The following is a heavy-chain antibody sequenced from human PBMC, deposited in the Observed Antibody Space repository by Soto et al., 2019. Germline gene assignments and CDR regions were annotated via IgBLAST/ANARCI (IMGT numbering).Heavy chain of an antibody. Sequence: QVQLVQSGAEVKKPGASVKVSCKASGYTFTSYAMHWVRQAPGQRLEWMGWINAGNGNTKYSQKFQGRVTITRDTSASTADMELSSLRSEDTAVYHCARGERGAGWFDPWGQGTLVTVSS. V-gene: IGHV1-3*01. J-gene: IGHJ5*02. CDR3: ARGERGAGWFDP. D-gene: IGHD1-1*01. CDR2: INAGNGNT. CDR1: GYTFTSYA.